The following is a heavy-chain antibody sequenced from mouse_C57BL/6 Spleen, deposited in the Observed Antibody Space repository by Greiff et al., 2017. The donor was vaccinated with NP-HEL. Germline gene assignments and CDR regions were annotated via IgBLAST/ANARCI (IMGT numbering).Heavy chain of an antibody. J-gene: IGHJ4*01. CDR1: GFNIKDDY. CDR3: TTESPYYAMDY. Sequence: EVQLQQSGAELVRPGASVKLSCTASGFNIKDDYMHWVKQRPEQGLEWIGWIDPENGDTEYASKFQGKATITADTSSNTAYLQLSSLTSEDTAVYYCTTESPYYAMDYWGQGTSVTVSS. CDR2: IDPENGDT. V-gene: IGHV14-4*01.